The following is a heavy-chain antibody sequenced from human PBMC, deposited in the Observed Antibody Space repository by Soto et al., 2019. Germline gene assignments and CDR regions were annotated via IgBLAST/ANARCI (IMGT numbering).Heavy chain of an antibody. V-gene: IGHV1-69*01. J-gene: IGHJ6*04. CDR2: IIPIFGTA. CDR3: ASDFRGVTDYYYYYGMDV. Sequence: QVQLVQSWAEVKKPGSSVKVSFKASGGTFSSYAISWVRQAPGQGLEWMGVIIPIFGTANYAQQFQGRVTITAYESTSTAYMELSSLRSADTAVSYCASDFRGVTDYYYYYGMDVWGKGTTVTVSS. D-gene: IGHD3-10*01. CDR1: GGTFSSYA.